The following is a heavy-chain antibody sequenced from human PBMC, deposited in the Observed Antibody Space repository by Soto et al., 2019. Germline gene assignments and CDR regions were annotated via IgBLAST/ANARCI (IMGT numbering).Heavy chain of an antibody. CDR1: GFTFSSYS. Sequence: GGSLRLSCAASGFTFSSYSMNWVRQAPGKGLEWVSYISSSSSTIYYADSVKGRFTISRDNAKNSLYLQMNSLRDEDTAVDYWARGTIEDRSGYYEPKDDYGMDVWGQGTTVTVSS. V-gene: IGHV3-48*02. J-gene: IGHJ6*02. D-gene: IGHD3-22*01. CDR3: ARGTIEDRSGYYEPKDDYGMDV. CDR2: ISSSSSTI.